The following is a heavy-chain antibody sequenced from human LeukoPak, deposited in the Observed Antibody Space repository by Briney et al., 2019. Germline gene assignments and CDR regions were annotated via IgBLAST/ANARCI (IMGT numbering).Heavy chain of an antibody. Sequence: GGSLRLSCAASGFTFSSYAMHWVRQAPGKGLEWVAVISYDGSNKYYADSVKGRFTISRDNSKNTLYLQMNSLRAEDTAVYYCARDPGIRYFDWQPGDYWGQGTLVTVSS. D-gene: IGHD3-9*01. CDR3: ARDPGIRYFDWQPGDY. CDR2: ISYDGSNK. CDR1: GFTFSSYA. J-gene: IGHJ4*02. V-gene: IGHV3-30-3*01.